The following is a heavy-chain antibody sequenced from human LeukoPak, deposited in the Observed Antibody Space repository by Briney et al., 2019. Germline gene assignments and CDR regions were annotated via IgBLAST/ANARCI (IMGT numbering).Heavy chain of an antibody. J-gene: IGHJ4*02. CDR3: TTELCGGDCYPDSPY. D-gene: IGHD2-21*01. V-gene: IGHV3-15*01. CDR2: IKRKIDGGIT. CDR1: GFTFSNAW. Sequence: KSWGSLRLSCAASGFTFSNAWINWVRQAPGKGLEWVGRIKRKIDGGITDYAAPVKGRFTISRDDSKNTLYLQMNSLKSEDTAVYYCTTELCGGDCYPDSPYWGQGTLVTVSS.